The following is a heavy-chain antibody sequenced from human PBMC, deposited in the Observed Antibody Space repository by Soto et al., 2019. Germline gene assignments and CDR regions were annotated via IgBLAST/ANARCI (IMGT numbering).Heavy chain of an antibody. CDR2: IWYDGSRK. J-gene: IGHJ4*02. Sequence: QVQLVESGGGVVQPGGSLRLSCAASGFTFSSYAMHWVRQAPGKGLEWMAVIWYDGSRKHYADSLKGRFTISRDNPKNTLYLEMNSLRVEDTAVYYCARGIHYYESHGYGPGAYWGQGTLVSVSP. D-gene: IGHD3-22*01. CDR1: GFTFSSYA. CDR3: ARGIHYYESHGYGPGAY. V-gene: IGHV3-33*01.